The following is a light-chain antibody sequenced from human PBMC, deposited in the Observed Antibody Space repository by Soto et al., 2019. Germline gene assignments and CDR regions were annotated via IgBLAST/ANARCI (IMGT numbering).Light chain of an antibody. J-gene: IGLJ2*01. V-gene: IGLV2-14*01. CDR1: SSDVGDYNY. CDR2: DVS. Sequence: QSALTQPASVSGSPGQSITISCTGTSSDVGDYNYVSWYQQHSGKAPKLMIFDVSNRPSSVSNRFSGSKSGNTASLTISGLRAEDEADYYCSSYTSSSTVVFGGGTKLTVL. CDR3: SSYTSSSTVV.